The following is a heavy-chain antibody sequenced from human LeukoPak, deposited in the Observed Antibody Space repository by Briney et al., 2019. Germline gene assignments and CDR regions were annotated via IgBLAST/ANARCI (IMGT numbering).Heavy chain of an antibody. Sequence: GGSLRLSCAASGFTFSPNGMTWVRQAPGKGLEWVSSISDSDNTYYADSVKGRFTISRDNSKNTLYLQMDGLRAEDTALYYCARGWGSLESWGQGTLVTVSS. D-gene: IGHD3-16*01. CDR3: ARGWGSLES. V-gene: IGHV3-23*01. CDR1: GFTFSPNG. J-gene: IGHJ5*02. CDR2: ISDSDNT.